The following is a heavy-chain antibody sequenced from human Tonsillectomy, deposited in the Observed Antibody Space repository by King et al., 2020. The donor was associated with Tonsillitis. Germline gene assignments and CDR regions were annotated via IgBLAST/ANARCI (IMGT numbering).Heavy chain of an antibody. Sequence: TLQESGPVLVKPTETLTLTCTVSGFSLSNARMGVSWIRQPPGKAPEWLAHIFSNDEKSYKTSLKSRPTISKDTAKSQVVLIMTNMDPVDTATYYCARILKLWWFAVDFWGQGTLVTVSS. J-gene: IGHJ4*02. V-gene: IGHV2-26*01. CDR1: GFSLSNARMG. CDR3: ARILKLWWFAVDF. D-gene: IGHD2-21*01. CDR2: IFSNDEK.